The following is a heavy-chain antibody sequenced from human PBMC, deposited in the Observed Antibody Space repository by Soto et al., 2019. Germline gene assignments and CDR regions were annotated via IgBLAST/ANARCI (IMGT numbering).Heavy chain of an antibody. V-gene: IGHV1-69*04. D-gene: IGHD6-6*01. CDR1: GGTFSSYT. J-gene: IGHJ4*02. CDR2: IIPILGIA. CDR3: ARDGLYSSSSEVFFDY. Sequence: SVKVSCKASGGTFSSYTISWVRQAPGQGLEWMGRIIPILGIANYAQKFQGRVTITADKSTSTAYMELGSLRSEDTAVYYCARDGLYSSSSEVFFDYWGQGTLVTVSS.